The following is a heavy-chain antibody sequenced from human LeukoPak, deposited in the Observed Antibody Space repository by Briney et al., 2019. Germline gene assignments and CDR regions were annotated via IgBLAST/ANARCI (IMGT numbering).Heavy chain of an antibody. V-gene: IGHV1-69*05. J-gene: IGHJ1*01. D-gene: IGHD1-26*01. CDR2: IIPIFGTA. Sequence: GSSVKVSCKASGGTFSSYAISWVRQAPGQGLELMGVIIPIFGTANYAQKFQGRVTITTDESTSTAYMELSSLRSEDTAVYYCTRDQSFGGSYTGGFAEYFQHWGQGTLVTVSS. CDR1: GGTFSSYA. CDR3: TRDQSFGGSYTGGFAEYFQH.